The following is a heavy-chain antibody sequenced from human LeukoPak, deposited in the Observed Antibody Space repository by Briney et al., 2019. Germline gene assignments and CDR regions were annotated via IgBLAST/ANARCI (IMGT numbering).Heavy chain of an antibody. D-gene: IGHD5-24*01. CDR3: ARRYGDNYDFDY. Sequence: SETLSLTCTVSGASVRSHYWSWIRQTPGKGLEWIGYGFYIGRTNYNPSLGSRVAISLDTSKNQFSLRLTAVTAADTAVYYCARRYGDNYDFDYWGQGILVTVSS. CDR1: GASVRSHY. CDR2: GFYIGRT. V-gene: IGHV4-59*02. J-gene: IGHJ4*02.